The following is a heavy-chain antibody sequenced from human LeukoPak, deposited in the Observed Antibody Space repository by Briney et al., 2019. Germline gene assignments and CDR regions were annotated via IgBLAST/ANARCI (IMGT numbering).Heavy chain of an antibody. CDR3: ARDQGSSWLFDY. Sequence: NPGGSLRLSCAASGFTFSSYSMNWVRQAPGKGLEWVSSISSSSSYIYYADSVKGRFTISRDNAKNSLYLQMNSLRAEDTAVYYCARDQGSSWLFDYWGQGTLVTVSS. D-gene: IGHD6-13*01. V-gene: IGHV3-21*01. CDR1: GFTFSSYS. CDR2: ISSSSSYI. J-gene: IGHJ4*02.